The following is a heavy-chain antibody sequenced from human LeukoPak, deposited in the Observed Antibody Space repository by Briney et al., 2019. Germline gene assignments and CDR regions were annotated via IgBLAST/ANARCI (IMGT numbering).Heavy chain of an antibody. J-gene: IGHJ6*02. CDR2: IIPIFGTA. V-gene: IGHV1-69*01. Sequence: GTSVKVSCKASGGTFSSYAISWVRQAPGQGLEWMGGIIPIFGTANYAQKFQGRVTITADESTSTAYMELSSLRSEDTAVYYCARDKRSTVTTVYYGMDVWGQGTTVTVSS. D-gene: IGHD4-17*01. CDR1: GGTFSSYA. CDR3: ARDKRSTVTTVYYGMDV.